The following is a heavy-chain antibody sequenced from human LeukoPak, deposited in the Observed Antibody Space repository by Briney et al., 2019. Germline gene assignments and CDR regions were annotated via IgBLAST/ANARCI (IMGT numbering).Heavy chain of an antibody. D-gene: IGHD1-26*01. Sequence: GGSLRLSCAASGFTFSSYAMSWVRQVPGKGLEWVSVISGSGDNTYYADSVKGRFTISRDNSKNTLYLQVNSLRAEDTAVYYCAKGGKWDVTPFDYWGQGTLVTVSS. J-gene: IGHJ4*02. CDR3: AKGGKWDVTPFDY. V-gene: IGHV3-23*01. CDR1: GFTFSSYA. CDR2: ISGSGDNT.